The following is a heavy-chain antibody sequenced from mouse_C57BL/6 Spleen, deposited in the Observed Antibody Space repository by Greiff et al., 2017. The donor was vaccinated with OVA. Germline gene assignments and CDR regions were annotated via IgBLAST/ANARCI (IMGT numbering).Heavy chain of an antibody. CDR1: GYTFTDYY. CDR3: ASLYSNLDY. V-gene: IGHV1-26*01. CDR2: INPNNGGT. D-gene: IGHD2-5*01. J-gene: IGHJ2*01. Sequence: EVKVVESGPELVKPGASVKISCKASGYTFTDYYMNWVKQSHGKSLEWIGDINPNNGGTSYNQKFKGKATLTVDKSSSTAYMELRSLTSEDSAVYYCASLYSNLDYWGQGTTLTVSS.